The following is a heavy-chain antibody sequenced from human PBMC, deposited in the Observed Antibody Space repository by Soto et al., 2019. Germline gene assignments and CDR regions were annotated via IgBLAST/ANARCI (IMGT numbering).Heavy chain of an antibody. CDR3: ARSLDY. Sequence: PGGSLRLSCAASVFTFSTYWMDWVRQAPGKGLEWVANINQDGSEKHYVDSVKGRFTISRDNAKNSLYLQMSSLTAEDSALYYCARSLDYWGQGTRVTVSS. V-gene: IGHV3-7*01. J-gene: IGHJ4*02. CDR2: INQDGSEK. CDR1: VFTFSTYW.